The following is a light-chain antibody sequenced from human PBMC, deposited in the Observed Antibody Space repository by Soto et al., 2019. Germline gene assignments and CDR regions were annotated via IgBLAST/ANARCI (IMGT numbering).Light chain of an antibody. CDR1: SSNIGNNY. CDR2: DND. Sequence: SMGPEPRTVSADTGHKFSISKYGSSSNIGNNYVSWYQQVPGTAPRLLIYDNDKRPSGIPDRFSGSKSGTSATLGITGLQTGDEADYYCGTWDSRLCSGVF. CDR3: GTWDSRLCSGV. V-gene: IGLV1-51*01. J-gene: IGLJ1*01.